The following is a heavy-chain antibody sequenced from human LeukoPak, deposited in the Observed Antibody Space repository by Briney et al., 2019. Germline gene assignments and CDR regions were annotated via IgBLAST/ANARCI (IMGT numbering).Heavy chain of an antibody. CDR3: VKSGPVGAIVEVYFDY. V-gene: IGHV3-64D*09. J-gene: IGHJ4*01. D-gene: IGHD1-26*01. CDR1: GFTFSFFA. CDR2: ISTNGGTT. Sequence: PGGSLRLSCSASGFTFSFFAMHWVRQAPGKGLEYVSAISTNGGTTYYADSVKGRFTISRDNSKNTLYLQMSSLRIEDTAIYYCVKSGPVGAIVEVYFDYWGRGTLDSVSS.